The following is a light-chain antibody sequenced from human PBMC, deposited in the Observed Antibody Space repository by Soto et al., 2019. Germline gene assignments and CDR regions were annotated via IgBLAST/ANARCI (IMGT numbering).Light chain of an antibody. J-gene: IGLJ1*01. CDR2: GNS. CDR1: SSNIGSGYD. CDR3: HSYASSLSAF. V-gene: IGLV1-40*01. Sequence: QSVLTQPPSASGTPGQRVTISCTGSSSNIGSGYDVHWYQQLAGTAPILLIYGNSNRPSGVPARFSGSKSGTSASLAITGLHAEDEADYYWHSYASSLSAFFGTGTKLTVL.